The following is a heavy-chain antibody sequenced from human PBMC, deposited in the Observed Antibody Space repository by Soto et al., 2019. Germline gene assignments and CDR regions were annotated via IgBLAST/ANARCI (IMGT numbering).Heavy chain of an antibody. Sequence: ASVKVSCKASGYTFTSYAIYWVRQAPGQRLEWMGWINAGNGNTKYSQKFQGRVTITRDTSASTAYMELSSLRSDDTAVYYCARFYSSSWYGDYWGQGPLVTVS. J-gene: IGHJ4*02. CDR2: INAGNGNT. V-gene: IGHV1-3*01. D-gene: IGHD6-13*01. CDR1: GYTFTSYA. CDR3: ARFYSSSWYGDY.